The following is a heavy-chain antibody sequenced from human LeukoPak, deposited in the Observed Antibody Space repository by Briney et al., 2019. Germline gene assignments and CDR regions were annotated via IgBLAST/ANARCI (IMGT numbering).Heavy chain of an antibody. Sequence: SETLSLTCAVYGGSLSGYYWSWIRQPPGKGLEWIGEINHSGSTNYNPSLKSRVTISVDTSKNQFSLKLSSVTAADTAVYYCARGGGGAVAGTFFYWGQGTLVTVSS. V-gene: IGHV4-34*01. CDR2: INHSGST. D-gene: IGHD6-19*01. CDR3: ARGGGGAVAGTFFY. CDR1: GGSLSGYY. J-gene: IGHJ4*02.